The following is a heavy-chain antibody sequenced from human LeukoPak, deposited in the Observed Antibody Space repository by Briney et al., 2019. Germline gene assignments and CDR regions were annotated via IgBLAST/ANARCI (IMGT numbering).Heavy chain of an antibody. CDR1: GFTFSNYA. CDR2: ISGSGGST. CDR3: AKDRLRYFDWLSSDY. J-gene: IGHJ4*02. Sequence: GGSLRLSCAASGFTFSNYAMSWVRQAPGKGLEWVSAISGSGGSTYYADSVKGRFTISRDNSKNTLYLQMNSLRAEDTAVYYCAKDRLRYFDWLSSDYWGQGTLVTVSS. V-gene: IGHV3-23*01. D-gene: IGHD3-9*01.